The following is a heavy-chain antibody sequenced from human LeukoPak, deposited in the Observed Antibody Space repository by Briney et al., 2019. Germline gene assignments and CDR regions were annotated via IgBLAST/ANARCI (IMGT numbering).Heavy chain of an antibody. D-gene: IGHD3-16*02. V-gene: IGHV3-9*01. CDR3: AKASYDYVWGSYHGRHYFDY. CDR2: ISWNSGSM. J-gene: IGHJ4*02. Sequence: PGGSLRLSCAASGLTFDDYAMHWVRQAPGKGLEWVSGISWNSGSMGYADSVKGRFTISRDNAKNSLYLQMTSLRAEDTALYYCAKASYDYVWGSYHGRHYFDYWGQGTLVTVSS. CDR1: GLTFDDYA.